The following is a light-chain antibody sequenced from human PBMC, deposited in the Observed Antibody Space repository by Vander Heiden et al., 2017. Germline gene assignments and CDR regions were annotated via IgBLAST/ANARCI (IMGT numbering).Light chain of an antibody. V-gene: IGKV1-33*01. Sequence: DLQMTQSPSSLPASLADRVTITCQASQDINNYLNWYQQKPGKAPELLIYDASNLETGVPSRFSGSGSGTDFTFTISSLQPEDIATYYCQQYDSRPLTFGRGTKVDIK. CDR3: QQYDSRPLT. CDR2: DAS. J-gene: IGKJ4*01. CDR1: QDINNY.